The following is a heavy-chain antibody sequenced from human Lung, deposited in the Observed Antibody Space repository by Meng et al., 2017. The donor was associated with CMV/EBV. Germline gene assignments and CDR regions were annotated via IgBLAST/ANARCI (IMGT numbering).Heavy chain of an antibody. D-gene: IGHD6-13*01. CDR2: ISWDGGST. V-gene: IGHV3-43D*03. CDR3: AKATVSAAGFPHMDV. Sequence: GEXXKISCAASGFTFDDHAMHWVRQAPGKGLEWISLISWDGGSTYYADSVKGRFTTSRDNSENSLYLQINSLRVEDTAVYYCAKATVSAAGFPHMDVGAQGTTAT. J-gene: IGHJ6*02. CDR1: GFTFDDHA.